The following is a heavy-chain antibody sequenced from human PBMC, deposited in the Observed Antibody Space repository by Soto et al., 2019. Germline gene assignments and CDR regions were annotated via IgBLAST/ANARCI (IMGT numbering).Heavy chain of an antibody. CDR2: INPSGGST. Sequence: QVQLVQSGAEVKKPGASVKVSCKASGYTFTSYYMHWVRQPPGQGLEWMGIINPSGGSTSYAQKFQGRVTMTRDTSTSTVYMELSSLRSEDTAVYYCAKALSAAPDAFDIWGQGTMVTVSS. CDR1: GYTFTSYY. J-gene: IGHJ3*02. D-gene: IGHD2-2*01. V-gene: IGHV1-46*03. CDR3: AKALSAAPDAFDI.